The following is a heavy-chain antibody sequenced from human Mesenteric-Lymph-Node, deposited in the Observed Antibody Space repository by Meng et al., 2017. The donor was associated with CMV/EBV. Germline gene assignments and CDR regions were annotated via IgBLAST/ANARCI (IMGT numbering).Heavy chain of an antibody. CDR3: ARLNNWFDP. CDR1: GGSISSSSYY. CDR2: IYYSGST. Sequence: SETLSLTCTVSGGSISSSSYYWGWIRQPPGKGLEWIGSIYYSGSTYYNPSLKSRVTISVDTSKNQFSLKLSSVTAADTAVYYCARLNNWFDPWGQGTLVTVSS. J-gene: IGHJ5*02. V-gene: IGHV4-39*07.